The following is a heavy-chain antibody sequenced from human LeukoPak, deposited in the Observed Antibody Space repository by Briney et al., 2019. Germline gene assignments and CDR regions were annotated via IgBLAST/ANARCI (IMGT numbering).Heavy chain of an antibody. CDR1: GFTFSSYG. D-gene: IGHD6-19*01. J-gene: IGHJ4*02. CDR2: ISYDGSNK. V-gene: IGHV3-30*18. CDR3: AKDARIAVAGTHYFDY. Sequence: GGSLRLSRAASGFTFSSYGMHWVRQAPGKGLEWVAVISYDGSNKYYADSVKGRFTISRDNSKNTLYLQMNSLRAEDTAVYYCAKDARIAVAGTHYFDYWGQGTLVTVSS.